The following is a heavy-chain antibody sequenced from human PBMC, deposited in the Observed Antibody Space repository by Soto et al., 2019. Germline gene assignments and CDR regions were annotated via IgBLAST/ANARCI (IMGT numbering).Heavy chain of an antibody. V-gene: IGHV3-23*01. CDR1: GFTFSTYA. J-gene: IGHJ4*02. Sequence: GGSMRLSCAASGFTFSTYAMSWVSQAPGKGLECVSGISGSGDSTYYADSVKGRFTIYRDNSMNTLYLQMNTLRVEDTAVYYCAKVSSSWYAGFFDLWGQGTLVTVSS. CDR2: ISGSGDST. CDR3: AKVSSSWYAGFFDL. D-gene: IGHD6-13*01.